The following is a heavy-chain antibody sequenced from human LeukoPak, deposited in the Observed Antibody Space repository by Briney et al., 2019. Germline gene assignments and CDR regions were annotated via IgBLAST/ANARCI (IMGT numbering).Heavy chain of an antibody. J-gene: IGHJ4*02. CDR3: ARVPNYYDSSGYLGYFDY. CDR2: SYYSGST. Sequence: SETLALTCTVSGGSRSSHYWSWIRQPPGKGLDWIGYSYYSGSTNYNPSLMSRVTISVDTSKNQFSLKLSSVTAADTAVYYCARVPNYYDSSGYLGYFDYWGQGTLVTVSS. V-gene: IGHV4-59*11. CDR1: GGSRSSHY. D-gene: IGHD3-22*01.